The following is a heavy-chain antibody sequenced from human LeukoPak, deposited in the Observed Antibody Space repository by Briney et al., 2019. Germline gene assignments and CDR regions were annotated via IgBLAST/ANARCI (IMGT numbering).Heavy chain of an antibody. J-gene: IGHJ4*02. CDR3: ARVAAASYGSGTLVDY. V-gene: IGHV4-59*01. D-gene: IGHD3-10*01. CDR1: GGSISSYY. CDR2: IYYSGST. Sequence: SETLSLTCTVSGGSISSYYWSWIRQPPGKGLEWIGYIYYSGSTNYNPSLKSRVTISVETSKNEFSLKLRSVTAADTAVYYCARVAAASYGSGTLVDYWGQGTLVTVSS.